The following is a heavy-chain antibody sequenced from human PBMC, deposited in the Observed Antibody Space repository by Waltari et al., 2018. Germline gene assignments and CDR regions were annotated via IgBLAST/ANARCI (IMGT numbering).Heavy chain of an antibody. CDR3: ARPYYYGSGYAFDI. Sequence: QVQLVESGGGVVQPGRSLRLSCAASGFTFSGYTMHWVRKAPGKGLHWVAVISYDGSNRHYADAVKGRFTISRDNSKNTMHLQMTSLRADDTAVYYCARPYYYGSGYAFDIWGQGTVVTVSS. V-gene: IGHV3-30-3*01. J-gene: IGHJ3*02. CDR2: ISYDGSNR. D-gene: IGHD3-10*01. CDR1: GFTFSGYT.